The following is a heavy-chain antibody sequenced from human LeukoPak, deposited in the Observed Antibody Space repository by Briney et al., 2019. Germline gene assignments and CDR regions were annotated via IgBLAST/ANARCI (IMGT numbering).Heavy chain of an antibody. D-gene: IGHD3-9*01. J-gene: IGHJ3*02. CDR1: GFTFSSYA. CDR3: ARDVLRYFDWLKDAFDI. CDR2: IYSGGST. Sequence: GRSLRLSCAASGFTFSSYAMHWVRQAPGKGLEWVSVIYSGGSTYYADSVKGRFTISRDNSKNTLYLQMNSLRAEDTAVYYCARDVLRYFDWLKDAFDIWGQGTMVTVSS. V-gene: IGHV3-53*01.